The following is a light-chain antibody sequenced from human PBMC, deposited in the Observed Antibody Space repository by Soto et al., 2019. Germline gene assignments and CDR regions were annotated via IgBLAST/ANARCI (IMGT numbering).Light chain of an antibody. V-gene: IGKV3-15*01. Sequence: EVVMTQSPATLSVSPGERATLSCRASQSVRSHLAWYQQKPGQAPSLLIFGASTRATGVPARFSGSVSGTEFTLTITSLQSEDVAVYFCQQYNDWPRTFGGGTKVEIK. CDR1: QSVRSH. J-gene: IGKJ4*01. CDR3: QQYNDWPRT. CDR2: GAS.